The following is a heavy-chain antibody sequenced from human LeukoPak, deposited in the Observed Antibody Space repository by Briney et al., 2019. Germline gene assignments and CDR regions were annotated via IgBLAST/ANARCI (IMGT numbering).Heavy chain of an antibody. D-gene: IGHD3-22*01. CDR1: GGSITNYF. CDR3: ARDSSGSSFKDLDF. J-gene: IGHJ4*02. V-gene: IGHV4-59*01. Sequence: SETLSLTCTVSGGSITNYFWSWIRQPPGKGLEWIGYIRDDGRTNHNPSLKSRLSISLDTSKSQVSLKLSSVTAADTAVYYCARDSSGSSFKDLDFWGPGTLVTVAS. CDR2: IRDDGRT.